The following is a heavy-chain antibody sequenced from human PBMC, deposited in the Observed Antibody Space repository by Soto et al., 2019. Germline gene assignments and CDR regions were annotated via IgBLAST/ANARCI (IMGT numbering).Heavy chain of an antibody. V-gene: IGHV1-69*04. CDR3: ATSYGSGYRDFDY. CDR2: VNPILSMS. D-gene: IGHD3-10*01. CDR1: GDTFSFYS. Sequence: QVQLVQSGAEVKRPGSSVKVSCKASGDTFSFYSINWVRQAPGLGLEWMGRVNPILSMSNYAQRFQGRVTMTADKSTSTAYMELSGLRSEDTAMYYCATSYGSGYRDFDYWGQGALVTVSS. J-gene: IGHJ4*02.